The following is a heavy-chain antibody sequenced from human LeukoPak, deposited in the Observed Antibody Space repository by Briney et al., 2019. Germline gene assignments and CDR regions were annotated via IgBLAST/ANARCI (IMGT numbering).Heavy chain of an antibody. CDR2: VYYNGPT. Sequence: GSLRLSCAASGFTFSSYAMSWVRQSPGKGLEWIGSVYYNGPTYYNPSLMGRVTISRDTSKNQFSLKLTSVTAADTAIYYCTRLSNGGTGGRLFDYWGQGTLVTVSS. V-gene: IGHV4-39*07. D-gene: IGHD1-1*01. CDR3: TRLSNGGTGGRLFDY. J-gene: IGHJ4*02. CDR1: GFTFSSYA.